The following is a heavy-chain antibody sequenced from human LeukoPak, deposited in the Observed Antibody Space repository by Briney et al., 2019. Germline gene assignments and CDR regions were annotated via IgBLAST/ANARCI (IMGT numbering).Heavy chain of an antibody. J-gene: IGHJ4*02. CDR2: ISAYNGNT. V-gene: IGHV1-18*01. CDR3: ARGGYSGYDRGIFDY. CDR1: GYTFTSYG. Sequence: ASVKVSCKASGYTFTSYGISRVRQAPGQGLEWMGWISAYNGNTNYAQKLQGRVTMTTDTSTSTAYMELRSLRSDDTAVYYCARGGYSGYDRGIFDYWGQGTLVTVSS. D-gene: IGHD5-12*01.